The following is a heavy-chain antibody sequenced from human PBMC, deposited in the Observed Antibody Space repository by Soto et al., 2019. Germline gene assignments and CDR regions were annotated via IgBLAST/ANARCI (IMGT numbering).Heavy chain of an antibody. Sequence: PSETLSHTSDVYGGSFSDYYWTWIRQPPGTGLEWIGEINHSGSTNYNPSLKSRVTISVDTSKNQFSLKLTSVTAADTAVYYCARDKITGLFDYWGQGTLVT. D-gene: IGHD2-8*02. CDR3: ARDKITGLFDY. J-gene: IGHJ4*02. CDR2: INHSGST. CDR1: GGSFSDYY. V-gene: IGHV4-34*01.